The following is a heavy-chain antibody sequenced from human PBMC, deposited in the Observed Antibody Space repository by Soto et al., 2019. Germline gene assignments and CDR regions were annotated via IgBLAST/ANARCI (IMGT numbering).Heavy chain of an antibody. Sequence: SENLSLTCAGYGGSFSGYYWSWIRQPPGKGMEWIGDINHSGSTNYNPSLKSRVTISVDTSKNLFSLKLSFVIAADTAVYYCARGDYVWGSYRQPTLFDYWGQGTLVTVSS. CDR2: INHSGST. D-gene: IGHD3-16*02. CDR1: GGSFSGYY. V-gene: IGHV4-34*01. CDR3: ARGDYVWGSYRQPTLFDY. J-gene: IGHJ4*02.